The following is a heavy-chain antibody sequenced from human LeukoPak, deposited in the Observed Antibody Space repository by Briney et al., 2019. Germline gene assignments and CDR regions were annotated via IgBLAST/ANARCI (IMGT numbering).Heavy chain of an antibody. CDR1: GGSFSGYY. CDR2: INHSGST. Sequence: KPSETLSLTCAVYGGSFSGYYWSWIRQPPGKGLEWIGEINHSGSTNYNPSLKSRVTISVDTSKNQFSLKLSPVTAADTAAYYCARRTLYRGFIDYWGQGTLVTVSS. V-gene: IGHV4-34*01. J-gene: IGHJ4*02. D-gene: IGHD2-2*02. CDR3: ARRTLYRGFIDY.